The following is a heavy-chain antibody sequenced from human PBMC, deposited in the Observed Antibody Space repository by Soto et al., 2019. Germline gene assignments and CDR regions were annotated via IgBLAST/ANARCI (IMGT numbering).Heavy chain of an antibody. D-gene: IGHD3-3*01. Sequence: PGGSLRLSCVDSGFSFSSYWMHWVRQVPGKGLVWVSRINADGSGTAYADSVRGRFTISRDNAKSTLYLQMNSLRAEDTAVYYCVREGPYDQSCFYQYYYYGLDVWGQGTTVTVSS. CDR3: VREGPYDQSCFYQYYYYGLDV. CDR2: INADGSGT. CDR1: GFSFSSYW. J-gene: IGHJ6*02. V-gene: IGHV3-74*01.